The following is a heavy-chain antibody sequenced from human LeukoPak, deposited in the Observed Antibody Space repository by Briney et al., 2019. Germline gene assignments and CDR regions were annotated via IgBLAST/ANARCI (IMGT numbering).Heavy chain of an antibody. CDR2: IKQDGSEK. Sequence: QPGGSLRLSCAASGFTFSSYWMSWVRQAPGKGLEWVANIKQDGSEKYYVDSVKGRFTISRDNAKNSLYLQMNSLRAEDTAVYYCARRSGYSYGYGHFDYWGQGTLVTVSS. D-gene: IGHD5-18*01. CDR3: ARRSGYSYGYGHFDY. V-gene: IGHV3-7*01. J-gene: IGHJ4*02. CDR1: GFTFSSYW.